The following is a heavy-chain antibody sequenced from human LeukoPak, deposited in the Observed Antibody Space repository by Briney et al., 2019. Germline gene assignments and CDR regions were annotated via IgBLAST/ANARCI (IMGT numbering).Heavy chain of an antibody. Sequence: GGSLRLSCAASGFTFTNYWMHWVRQAPGMGLVWVSRLPPDELGIIYADSVKGRFTVSRDNAKNTVYLQMNNLRVDDTAMYYCVGTIASRGSEYWGQGTLVTVSS. CDR3: VGTIASRGSEY. D-gene: IGHD6-6*01. CDR1: GFTFTNYW. J-gene: IGHJ4*02. CDR2: LPPDELGI. V-gene: IGHV3-74*01.